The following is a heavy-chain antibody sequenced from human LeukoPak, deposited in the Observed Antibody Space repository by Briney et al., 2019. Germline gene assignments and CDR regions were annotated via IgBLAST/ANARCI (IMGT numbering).Heavy chain of an antibody. V-gene: IGHV1-46*01. CDR3: ARDTTLDYYDYVWGSKGAFDI. J-gene: IGHJ3*02. Sequence: ASVKVSCKASGYTFTSYYMHWVRQAPGQGLEWMGIINPSGGSTSYAQKFQGRVTMTRDMSTSTVYMELSSLRSEDTAVYYCARDTTLDYYDYVWGSKGAFDIWGQGTMVTVSS. CDR1: GYTFTSYY. CDR2: INPSGGST. D-gene: IGHD3-16*01.